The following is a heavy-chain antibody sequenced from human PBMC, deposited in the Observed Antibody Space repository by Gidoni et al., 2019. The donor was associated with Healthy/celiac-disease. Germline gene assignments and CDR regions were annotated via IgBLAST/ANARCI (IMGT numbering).Heavy chain of an antibody. CDR3: AIGGGGSSPGRY. V-gene: IGHV4-59*08. D-gene: IGHD6-6*01. J-gene: IGHJ4*02. Sequence: QVQLQESGPGLVKPSATLSLPCTVSGGSISSYYWIWIRQPPGKGLEWIGYIYYSWSTNYNPSRKGRVTISVDTSKNQFSLKLSSVTAADTAVYYCAIGGGGSSPGRYWGQGTLVTVSS. CDR1: GGSISSYY. CDR2: IYYSWST.